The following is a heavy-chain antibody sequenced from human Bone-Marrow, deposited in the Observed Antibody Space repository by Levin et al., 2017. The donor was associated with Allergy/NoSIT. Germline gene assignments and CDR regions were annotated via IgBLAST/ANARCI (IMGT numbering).Heavy chain of an antibody. V-gene: IGHV3-74*01. D-gene: IGHD2-2*01. CDR2: INSDGSST. CDR3: ARAICSSTSCPVQYNWFDP. CDR1: GFTFSSYW. Sequence: GGSLRLSCAASGFTFSSYWMHWVRQAPGKGLVWVSRINSDGSSTSYADSVKGRFTISRDNAKNTLYLQMNSLRAEDTAVYYCARAICSSTSCPVQYNWFDPWGQGTLVTVSS. J-gene: IGHJ5*02.